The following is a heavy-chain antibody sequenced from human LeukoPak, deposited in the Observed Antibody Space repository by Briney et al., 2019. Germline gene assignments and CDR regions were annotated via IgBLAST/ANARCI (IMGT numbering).Heavy chain of an antibody. CDR1: GGSISSHY. D-gene: IGHD3-22*01. J-gene: IGHJ5*02. Sequence: SETLSLTCTVSGGSISSHYWSWIRQPPGKGLEWIGYIYYSGSTNYNPSLKSRVTISVDTSKNQFSLKLSSVTAADTAVYYCASGVYYYDSSGYLNWFDPWGQGTLVTVSS. V-gene: IGHV4-59*08. CDR2: IYYSGST. CDR3: ASGVYYYDSSGYLNWFDP.